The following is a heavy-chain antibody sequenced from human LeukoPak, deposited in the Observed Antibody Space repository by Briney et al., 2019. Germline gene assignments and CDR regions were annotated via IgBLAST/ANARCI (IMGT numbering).Heavy chain of an antibody. J-gene: IGHJ4*02. CDR1: GFTFSSYS. CDR2: ISSSSSTI. CDR3: ARDYSGIAAAGTIDY. D-gene: IGHD6-13*01. Sequence: QPGGSLRLSCAASGFTFSSYSMNWVRQAPGKGLEWVSYISSSSSTIYYADSVKGRFTISRDNAKNSLYLQMNSLRAEDTAVYYCARDYSGIAAAGTIDYWGQGTLVTVSS. V-gene: IGHV3-48*01.